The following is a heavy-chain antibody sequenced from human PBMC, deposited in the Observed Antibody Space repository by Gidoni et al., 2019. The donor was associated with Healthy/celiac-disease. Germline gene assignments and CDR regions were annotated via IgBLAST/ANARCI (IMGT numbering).Heavy chain of an antibody. CDR1: GGSISSYY. Sequence: QVQLQESGPGLVKPSETLSLTCTVPGGSISSYYWSWIRQPPGKGLEWIEYIYYSGSTNYNPSLKSRVTISVDTSKNQFSLKLSSVTAADTAVYYCARPGPDCSGGSCYPEYFQHWGQGTLVTVSS. J-gene: IGHJ1*01. V-gene: IGHV4-59*08. CDR3: ARPGPDCSGGSCYPEYFQH. CDR2: IYYSGST. D-gene: IGHD2-15*01.